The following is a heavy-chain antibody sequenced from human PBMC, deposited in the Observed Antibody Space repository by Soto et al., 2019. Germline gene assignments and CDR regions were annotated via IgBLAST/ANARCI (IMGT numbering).Heavy chain of an antibody. Sequence: EVRLVESGGGLVQPGGSLRLSCAVSGFTFSDHFMDWVRQTPGKGLEWVGRIRSKANNYITEYAASVKGRFTISRDDSKNSLYLQMNSLRIEDTAMYFCARESSSCRGGHCYFDNWGQGTLVTVSS. D-gene: IGHD2-21*02. V-gene: IGHV3-72*01. J-gene: IGHJ4*02. CDR2: IRSKANNYIT. CDR3: ARESSSCRGGHCYFDN. CDR1: GFTFSDHF.